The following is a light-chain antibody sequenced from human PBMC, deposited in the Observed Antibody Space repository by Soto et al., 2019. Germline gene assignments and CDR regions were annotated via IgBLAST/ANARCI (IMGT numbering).Light chain of an antibody. V-gene: IGKV1-5*03. J-gene: IGKJ1*01. Sequence: DIQMTQSPSTLSASVGDRVTITCRASQSGATCLAWYQQKPGKAPHLLIYKASSLDTGGPSSFTGSGSMTEFNLIISDLQPDDYATYYCQQFCRYQCTFGQGTKVEIK. CDR3: QQFCRYQCT. CDR1: QSGATC. CDR2: KAS.